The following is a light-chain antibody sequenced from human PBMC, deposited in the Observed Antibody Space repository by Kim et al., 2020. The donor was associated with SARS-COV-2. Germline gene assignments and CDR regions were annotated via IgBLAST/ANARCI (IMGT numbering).Light chain of an antibody. CDR2: PAS. V-gene: IGKV1-16*02. Sequence: ASVGDRVTPTRRASQSSRTLLDLCKNKAGRAPKLLCSPASTLHSGVPSKFSGSGDGTEYTLTITTPHPEDFVKYFCQQYTMNLYTFGAGTKVDIK. J-gene: IGKJ4*01. CDR3: QQYTMNLYT. CDR1: QSSRTL.